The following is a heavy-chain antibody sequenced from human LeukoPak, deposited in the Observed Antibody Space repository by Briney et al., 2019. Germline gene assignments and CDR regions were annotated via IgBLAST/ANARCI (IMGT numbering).Heavy chain of an antibody. J-gene: IGHJ4*02. CDR1: GYSISSGYY. D-gene: IGHD3-16*01. V-gene: IGHV4-38-2*02. CDR2: MYHFGTT. Sequence: SETLSLTCTVSGYSISSGYYWGWIRQPPGKGLEWIGSMYHFGTTYNNPSLKSRVTISLDTSKNQFSLKLSSVTAADTAVYYCAREGGGSDYWGQGTLVTVSS. CDR3: AREGGGSDY.